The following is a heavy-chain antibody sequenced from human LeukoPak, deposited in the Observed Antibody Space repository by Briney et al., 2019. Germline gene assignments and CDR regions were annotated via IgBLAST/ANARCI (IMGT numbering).Heavy chain of an antibody. J-gene: IGHJ5*02. CDR2: IYHSGHT. D-gene: IGHD2/OR15-2a*01. V-gene: IGHV4-59*08. Sequence: SETLSLTCTVSGASVSSDYWSWIRQSPGKGLEWIGYIYHSGHTMSNPSLKSRVSLSLDTSNTQFSLKLSSVTAADTAVYYCARHPFQYPFDHWGQGTVVSVSS. CDR1: GASVSSDY. CDR3: ARHPFQYPFDH.